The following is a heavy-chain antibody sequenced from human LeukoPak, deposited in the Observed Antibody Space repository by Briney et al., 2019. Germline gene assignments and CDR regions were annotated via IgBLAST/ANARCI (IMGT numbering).Heavy chain of an antibody. CDR2: INHSGST. J-gene: IGHJ5*02. V-gene: IGHV4-34*01. D-gene: IGHD2-2*01. Sequence: SETLSLTCAVYSGSFSGYYWSWIRQPPGKGLEWIGEINHSGSTNYNPSLKSRVTISVDTSKNQFSLRLSSVTAADTAVYYCARGPLGYCSSTSCSRQYNWFDPWGQGTLVTVSS. CDR1: SGSFSGYY. CDR3: ARGPLGYCSSTSCSRQYNWFDP.